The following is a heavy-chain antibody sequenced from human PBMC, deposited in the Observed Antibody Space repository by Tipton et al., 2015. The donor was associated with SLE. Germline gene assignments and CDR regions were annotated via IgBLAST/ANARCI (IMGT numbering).Heavy chain of an antibody. CDR2: IYYSGNT. Sequence: TLSLTCTVSGDSISSGSYYWSWIRQPPEKGLEWIGSIYYSGNTYYNPSLKSRVSVSIDSSKNQFSLRLSSVTAADTAVYYCASGFGELLIPQYWGQGALVTVSS. V-gene: IGHV4-39*01. J-gene: IGHJ4*02. D-gene: IGHD3-10*01. CDR3: ASGFGELLIPQY. CDR1: GDSISSGSYY.